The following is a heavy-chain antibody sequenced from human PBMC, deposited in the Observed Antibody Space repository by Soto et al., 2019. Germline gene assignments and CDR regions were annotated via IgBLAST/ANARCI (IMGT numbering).Heavy chain of an antibody. Sequence: QVQLVQSGAEVKKPGSSVKVSCKASGGTFSSYAISWVRQAPGQGLEWMGGIIPIFGTANYAQKFQGRVTITADESTSTAYMELSGLRSEDTAVYYCARAGDIVVVPAALNYYYGMDVWGQGTTVTVSS. CDR2: IIPIFGTA. V-gene: IGHV1-69*01. D-gene: IGHD2-2*01. J-gene: IGHJ6*02. CDR1: GGTFSSYA. CDR3: ARAGDIVVVPAALNYYYGMDV.